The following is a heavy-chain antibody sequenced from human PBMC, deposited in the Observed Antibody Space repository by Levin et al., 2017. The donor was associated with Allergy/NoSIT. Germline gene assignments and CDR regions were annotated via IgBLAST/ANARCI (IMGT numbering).Heavy chain of an antibody. CDR2: IHFSGST. J-gene: IGHJ4*02. Sequence: SETLSLTCSVSGASIRSYYWSWIRQPPGKGLEYIGYIHFSGSTNYNPSLKSRVTISVDTSKKQFSLKLTSVTAADTAVYYCARGGVLGYCSSTNCYTGLDYWGPGTLVTVSS. D-gene: IGHD2-2*02. V-gene: IGHV4-59*01. CDR3: ARGGVLGYCSSTNCYTGLDY. CDR1: GASIRSYY.